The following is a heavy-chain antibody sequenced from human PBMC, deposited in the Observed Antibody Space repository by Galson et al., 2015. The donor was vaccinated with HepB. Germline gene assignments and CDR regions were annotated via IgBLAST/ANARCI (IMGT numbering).Heavy chain of an antibody. CDR1: GYTFSGYY. J-gene: IGHJ3*02. V-gene: IGHV1-2*06. CDR3: ARWSIAVLPGGYDAFDI. CDR2: INPNGGVS. D-gene: IGHD2-8*02. Sequence: SVKVSCKASGYTFSGYYIHWVRQAPGQGLEWVGRINPNGGVSNYAQKFQGRVTMTRDTSINTAYMELSRLNSDDTAVFYCARWSIAVLPGGYDAFDIWGQGTMITVS.